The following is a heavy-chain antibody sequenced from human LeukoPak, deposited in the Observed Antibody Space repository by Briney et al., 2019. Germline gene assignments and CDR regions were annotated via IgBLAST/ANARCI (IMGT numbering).Heavy chain of an antibody. J-gene: IGHJ4*02. D-gene: IGHD2-15*01. V-gene: IGHV4-31*03. CDR2: IYYSGST. Sequence: SETLSLTCTVSGGSISSGGYYWSWIRQHPGKGLEWIGYIYYSGSTYYNPSLKSRVTIPVDTSKNQLSLKLSSVTAADTAVYYCASRNCSGGSCYLDYWGQGTLVTVSS. CDR3: ASRNCSGGSCYLDY. CDR1: GGSISSGGYY.